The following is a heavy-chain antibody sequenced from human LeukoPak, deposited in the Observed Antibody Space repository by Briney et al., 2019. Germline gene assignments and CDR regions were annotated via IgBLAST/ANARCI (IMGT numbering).Heavy chain of an antibody. V-gene: IGHV3-23*01. CDR3: AKDKGRLGELDY. CDR1: GFTFSSYA. D-gene: IGHD3-16*01. Sequence: GGSLRLSCAASGFTFSSYAMSWVRQAPGKGLEWVSAISGSGGSTYYADSVKGRFTTSRDNSKNTLYLQMNSLRAEDTAVYYCAKDKGRLGELDYWGQGTLVTVSS. J-gene: IGHJ4*02. CDR2: ISGSGGST.